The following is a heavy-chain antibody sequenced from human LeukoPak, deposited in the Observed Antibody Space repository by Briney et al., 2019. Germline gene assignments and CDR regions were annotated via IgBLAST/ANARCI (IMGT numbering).Heavy chain of an antibody. Sequence: SVKVSCKASGGTFSSYAISWVRQAPGQGLEWMGRIIPILGIANYAQKFQGRVTITADKSTSTAYMELSSLRSEDTAVYYGALLDEYQLPQYYYYGMDVWGQGTTVTVSS. V-gene: IGHV1-69*04. CDR2: IIPILGIA. CDR3: ALLDEYQLPQYYYYGMDV. D-gene: IGHD2-2*01. CDR1: GGTFSSYA. J-gene: IGHJ6*02.